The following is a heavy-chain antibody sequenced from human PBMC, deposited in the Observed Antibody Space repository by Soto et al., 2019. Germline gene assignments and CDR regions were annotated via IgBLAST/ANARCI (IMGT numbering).Heavy chain of an antibody. J-gene: IGHJ4*02. D-gene: IGHD4-17*01. Sequence: GASVKVSFKASGYTFTSYGISWVRQAPGQGLEWMGWISAYNGNTNYAQKLQGRVTMTTDTSTSTAYMELRSLRSDDTAVYYCARGEPPTVTTTLDYWGQGTLVTVSS. V-gene: IGHV1-18*01. CDR2: ISAYNGNT. CDR3: ARGEPPTVTTTLDY. CDR1: GYTFTSYG.